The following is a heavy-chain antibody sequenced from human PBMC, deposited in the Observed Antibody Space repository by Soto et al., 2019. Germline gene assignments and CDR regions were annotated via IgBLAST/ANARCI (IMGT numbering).Heavy chain of an antibody. Sequence: PGGSLRLSCTASGFTFGDYAMSWFRQAPGKGLEWVGFIRSKAYGGTTEYAASVKGRFTISRDDSKSIAYLQMNSLKTEDTAVYYCTRDYDFWSGYYDAFNYYGMDVWGQGTTVTVSS. CDR1: GFTFGDYA. CDR3: TRDYDFWSGYYDAFNYYGMDV. D-gene: IGHD3-3*01. V-gene: IGHV3-49*03. CDR2: IRSKAYGGTT. J-gene: IGHJ6*02.